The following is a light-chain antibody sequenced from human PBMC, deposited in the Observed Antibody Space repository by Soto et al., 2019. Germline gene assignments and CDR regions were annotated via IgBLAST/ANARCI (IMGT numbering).Light chain of an antibody. CDR3: QQYGSSRT. CDR2: DVS. J-gene: IGKJ1*01. V-gene: IGKV1-5*01. CDR1: QSIGTW. Sequence: DVQMTQSPSTLSASVGDRVTITCRASQSIGTWLAWYQQKPGGAPRLLIYDVSNLESGVPSRFSGSGSGPEFTLTITSLQPEDFGIYYCQQYGSSRTFGQGTKVDLK.